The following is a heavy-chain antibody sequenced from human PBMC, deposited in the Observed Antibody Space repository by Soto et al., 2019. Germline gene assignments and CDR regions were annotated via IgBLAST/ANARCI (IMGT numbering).Heavy chain of an antibody. CDR3: ARDGYSSGMDV. Sequence: KPSETLSLTCTVSGGSISSYYWSWIRQPPGKGLELIGYIYYSGRTNNNPSLKSRVTISVDTSKNQFSLKLSSVTAADTAVYYCARDGYSSGMDVWGQGTTVTSP. CDR2: IYYSGRT. V-gene: IGHV4-59*01. J-gene: IGHJ6*02. D-gene: IGHD6-13*01. CDR1: GGSISSYY.